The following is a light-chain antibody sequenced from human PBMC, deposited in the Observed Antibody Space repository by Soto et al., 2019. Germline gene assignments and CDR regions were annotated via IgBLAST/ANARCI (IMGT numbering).Light chain of an antibody. Sequence: VLTQSPATLSVSPGAGATLSCRASQSVGSNLAWYQQKPGQTPRALIYGASTRAIGIPARFSGSRFGTEFTLAISSLQSEDFGVYYCQEYSNWPPWTFGQGTKVDIK. CDR1: QSVGSN. CDR2: GAS. CDR3: QEYSNWPPWT. J-gene: IGKJ1*01. V-gene: IGKV3-15*01.